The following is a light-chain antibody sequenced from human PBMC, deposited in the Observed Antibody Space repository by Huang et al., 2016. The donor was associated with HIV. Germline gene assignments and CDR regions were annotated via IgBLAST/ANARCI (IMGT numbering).Light chain of an antibody. J-gene: IGKJ1*01. V-gene: IGKV3-20*01. CDR2: SAS. Sequence: EIVLTQSPGSLSLSPGEGATLSCRASQSVNNNYLAWYQQKPGQAPRLLICSASNRATGIPDRFGGSGSGTDFTLTIRSLEPEDFAMYYGQQYGSSPWTFGQGTKVEVK. CDR3: QQYGSSPWT. CDR1: QSVNNNY.